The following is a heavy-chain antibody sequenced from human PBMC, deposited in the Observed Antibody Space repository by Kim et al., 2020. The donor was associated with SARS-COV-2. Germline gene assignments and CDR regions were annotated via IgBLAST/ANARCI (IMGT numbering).Heavy chain of an antibody. J-gene: IGHJ6*02. CDR3: ARDRLRRITIFGVVTSENYWYYGMDV. D-gene: IGHD3-3*01. Sequence: GGSLRLSCAASGFTFSSYEMNWVRQAPGKGLEWVSYISSSGSTIYYADSVKGRFTISRDNAKNSLYLQMNSLRAEDTAVYYCARDRLRRITIFGVVTSENYWYYGMDVWGQGTTVTVSS. V-gene: IGHV3-48*03. CDR1: GFTFSSYE. CDR2: ISSSGSTI.